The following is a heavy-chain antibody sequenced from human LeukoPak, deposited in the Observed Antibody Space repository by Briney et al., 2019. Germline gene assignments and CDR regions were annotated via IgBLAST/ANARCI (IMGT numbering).Heavy chain of an antibody. CDR1: GFTVSSNY. D-gene: IGHD5-12*01. CDR2: ISSSSSYI. Sequence: PGGSLRLSCAASGFTVSSNYMTWVRQAPGKGLEWVSSISSSSSYIYYADSVKGRFTISRDNAKNSVYLQMNSLRAEDTAVYYCARGEDSDYGSDYWGQGTLVTVSS. CDR3: ARGEDSDYGSDY. J-gene: IGHJ4*02. V-gene: IGHV3-21*01.